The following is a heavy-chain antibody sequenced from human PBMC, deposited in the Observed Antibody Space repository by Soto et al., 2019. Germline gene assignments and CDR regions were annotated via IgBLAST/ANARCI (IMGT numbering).Heavy chain of an antibody. CDR3: ARDAPLWFGELSH. CDR1: GGSIRSPNYY. J-gene: IGHJ4*02. Sequence: QVQLQESGPGLVKPSQTLSLTCTVIGGSIRSPNYYWSWIRQHPGKGLEWIGNIYYIGSTNYTPSLKSRAVISLDTSKNQFSLKLNSVTAADTAVYYCARDAPLWFGELSHWGQGTLVTVSS. D-gene: IGHD3-10*01. CDR2: IYYIGST. V-gene: IGHV4-31*03.